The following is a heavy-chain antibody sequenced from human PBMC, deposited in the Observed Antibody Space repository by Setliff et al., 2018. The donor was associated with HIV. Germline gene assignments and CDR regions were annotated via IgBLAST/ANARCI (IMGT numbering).Heavy chain of an antibody. CDR2: IYTSGST. D-gene: IGHD2-21*02. CDR1: GGSMSTYY. J-gene: IGHJ4*02. Sequence: PSETLSLTCTVSGGSMSTYYWSWIRQPPGKGLEWIGYIYTSGSTNYNPSLRSRVTISVDTSKNHFSLRLSSVTAADTAMYYCARGESYCGTDCYWSSFDYWGQGILVTVSS. CDR3: ARGESYCGTDCYWSSFDY. V-gene: IGHV4-4*08.